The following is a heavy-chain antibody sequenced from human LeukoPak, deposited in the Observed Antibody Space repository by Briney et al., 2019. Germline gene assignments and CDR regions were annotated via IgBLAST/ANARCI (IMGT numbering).Heavy chain of an antibody. CDR1: GFTFSSYA. CDR3: ARDVFCSGGIGY. Sequence: GGSLRLSCAASGFTFSSYAMHWVRQAPGNGLEWVAVISYDGSNKYYADSVKGRFTTSRDNSKNTLYLQMNSLRAEDTAVYYCARDVFCSGGIGYWGRGTLVTVSS. CDR2: ISYDGSNK. D-gene: IGHD3-10*02. V-gene: IGHV3-30-3*01. J-gene: IGHJ2*01.